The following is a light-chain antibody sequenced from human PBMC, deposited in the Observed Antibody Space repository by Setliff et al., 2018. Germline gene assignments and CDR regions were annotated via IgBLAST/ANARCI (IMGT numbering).Light chain of an antibody. CDR1: NIGSKP. CDR3: QVWDTASDHPA. J-gene: IGLJ2*01. CDR2: YDS. Sequence: SYELTQPPSVSVAPGQTARITCGGNNIGSKPVHWYQQKSGQAPLLVISYDSDRPSGIPERFSGSNSGNSATLTISRVEAGDEADYFCQVWDTASDHPAFGGGTKVTV. V-gene: IGLV3-21*04.